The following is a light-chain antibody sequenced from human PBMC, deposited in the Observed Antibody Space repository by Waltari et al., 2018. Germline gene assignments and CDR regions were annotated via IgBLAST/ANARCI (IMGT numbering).Light chain of an antibody. CDR3: LQSDNLPLT. CDR2: DSS. J-gene: IGKJ4*01. CDR1: QDIRNY. Sequence: DIQMTQSPSSLSASVGDRVTIPCQASQDIRNYLNWYQQKSGKAPKVLIYDSSNLETGVPSRFSGSGSGTDFSFTISSLQPEDIATYYCLQSDNLPLTFGGGTKVEIK. V-gene: IGKV1-33*01.